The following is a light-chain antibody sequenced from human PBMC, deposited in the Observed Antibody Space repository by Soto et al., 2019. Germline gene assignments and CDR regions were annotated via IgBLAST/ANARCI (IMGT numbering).Light chain of an antibody. J-gene: IGKJ1*01. CDR3: QHNSSSTRK. CDR1: PGVRRN. CDR2: GAS. Sequence: EILMTPSPATLSVSPGERATLSCRASPGVRRNLAWYQQKPGPAPRLLICGASSRATSIPGRCSGSGSGTDFTLTISRLEPEDFAVYCCQHNSSSTRKFGRGTKVDIK. V-gene: IGKV3-20*01.